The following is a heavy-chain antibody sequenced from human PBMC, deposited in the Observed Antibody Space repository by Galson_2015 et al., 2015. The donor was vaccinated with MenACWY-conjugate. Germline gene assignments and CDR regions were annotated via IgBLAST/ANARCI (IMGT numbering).Heavy chain of an antibody. CDR2: IYSGGST. CDR3: ARVRLSHDSSGYYYFDY. D-gene: IGHD3-22*01. CDR1: GFTVSSNY. V-gene: IGHV3-66*01. J-gene: IGHJ4*02. Sequence: SLRLSCAASGFTVSSNYMSWVRQAPGKGLEWVSVIYSGGSTYYADSVKGRFTISRDNSKNTLYLQMNSLRAEDTAVYYCARVRLSHDSSGYYYFDYWGQGTLVTVSS.